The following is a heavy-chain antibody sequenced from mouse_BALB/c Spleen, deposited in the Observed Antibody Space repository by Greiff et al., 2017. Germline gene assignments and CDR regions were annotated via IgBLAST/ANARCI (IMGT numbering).Heavy chain of an antibody. V-gene: IGHV1-9*01. D-gene: IGHD2-4*01. Sequence: VQLQQSGAELMKPGASVKISCKATGYTFSSYWIEWVKQRPGHGLEWIGEILPGSGSTNYNEKFKGKATFTADTSSNTAYMQLSSLTSEDSAVYYCARLMITSAWFAYWGQGTLVTVSA. CDR3: ARLMITSAWFAY. J-gene: IGHJ3*01. CDR2: ILPGSGST. CDR1: GYTFSSYW.